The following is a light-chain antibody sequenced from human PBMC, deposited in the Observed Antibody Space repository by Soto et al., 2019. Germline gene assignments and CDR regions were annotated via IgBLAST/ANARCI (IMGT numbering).Light chain of an antibody. CDR2: GAS. CDR1: QSVSSSF. Sequence: GLTQSPGAVYLTPGERATHSSRASQSVSSSFLTWYQQKPGQAPRLLIYGASSRATGIPDRFSGSGSGTDFTLTISRLEPEDCAVYYCQQYGSSPTFAQGTRLEIK. CDR3: QQYGSSPT. V-gene: IGKV3-20*01. J-gene: IGKJ5*01.